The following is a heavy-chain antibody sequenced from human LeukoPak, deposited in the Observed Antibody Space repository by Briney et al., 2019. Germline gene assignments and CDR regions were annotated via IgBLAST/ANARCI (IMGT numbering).Heavy chain of an antibody. CDR2: IDGNGSRT. D-gene: IGHD6-25*01. J-gene: IGHJ3*02. CDR3: ASRLQRQGFDI. V-gene: IGHV3-74*01. CDR1: GLIFSNYW. Sequence: GGSLKLSCAGSGLIFSNYWMHWVRQAPVKGLVWVSRIDGNGSRTNYADSVKGRFTISRDNTKNTVYLQMNSLRAEDTAVYYCASRLQRQGFDIWGQGEMVTVSS.